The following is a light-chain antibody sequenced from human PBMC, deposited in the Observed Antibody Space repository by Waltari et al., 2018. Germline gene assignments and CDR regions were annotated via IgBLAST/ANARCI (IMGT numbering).Light chain of an antibody. V-gene: IGLV1-47*01. J-gene: IGLJ2*01. CDR1: SPTIGSTY. CDR3: AAWDDSLSGPVV. CDR2: RNN. Sequence: QSVLPQPPPASGTPGPRVPISSSGSSPTIGSTYVNWYQQLPGTAPKLLIYRNNQRPSGVPDRFSGSKSGTSASLAISGLRSEDEADYYCAAWDDSLSGPVVFGGGTKLTVL.